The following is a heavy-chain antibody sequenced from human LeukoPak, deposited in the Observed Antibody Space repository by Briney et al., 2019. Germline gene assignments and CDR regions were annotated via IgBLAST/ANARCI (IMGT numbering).Heavy chain of an antibody. CDR1: RGTFSSYA. CDR3: ARGHITGTVTYLDY. Sequence: SVTVTCKATRGTFSSYAISWVRQAPGQGLEWMGRIISIFGTANYAQKFQGRVTITTDESTSTAYMELSSRRSEDTAVHYCARGHITGTVTYLDYWGQGTLVTVSS. D-gene: IGHD1-7*01. CDR2: IISIFGTA. V-gene: IGHV1-69*05. J-gene: IGHJ4*02.